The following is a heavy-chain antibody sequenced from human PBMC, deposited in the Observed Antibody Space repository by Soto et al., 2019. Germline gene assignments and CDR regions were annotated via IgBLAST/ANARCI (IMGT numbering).Heavy chain of an antibody. V-gene: IGHV1-2*04. J-gene: IGHJ3*02. D-gene: IGHD2-15*01. CDR3: ARASNQDKSRAAASDI. CDR1: GYTFTGYY. CDR2: INPNSGGT. Sequence: ASVKVSCKASGYTFTGYYMHWVRQAPGQGLEWMGWINPNSGGTNYAQKFQGWVTMTRDTSISTAYMELSRLRSDDTAVYYCARASNQDKSRAAASDIWGQGTMVTVSS.